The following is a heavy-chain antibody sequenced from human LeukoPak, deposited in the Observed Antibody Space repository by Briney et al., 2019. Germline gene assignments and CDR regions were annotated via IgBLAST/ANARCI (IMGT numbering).Heavy chain of an antibody. Sequence: GASLKISCKGSGYSFTTYWIGGVRQMPGKGLGWMGIIYPGDSDARYSPSFQGQVTISADKSISTAYLQWSSLKASDTAMYYCARKWGKDAFDIWGQGTMVTVSS. J-gene: IGHJ3*02. CDR3: ARKWGKDAFDI. V-gene: IGHV5-51*01. CDR1: GYSFTTYW. CDR2: IYPGDSDA. D-gene: IGHD3-16*01.